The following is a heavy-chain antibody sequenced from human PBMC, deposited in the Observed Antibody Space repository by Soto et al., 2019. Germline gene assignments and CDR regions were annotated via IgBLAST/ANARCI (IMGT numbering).Heavy chain of an antibody. Sequence: GGSLRLSCAASGFTFENLGMSWVRQAPGKGLEWISSISGSGFKKYYADSVTGRFTISRDNSKSTVYLELNNLSAEDTAVYHCAKNQGVELVPLATVDWFDPWGQGSVVTVSS. CDR3: AKNQGVELVPLATVDWFDP. CDR2: ISGSGFKK. CDR1: GFTFENLG. J-gene: IGHJ5*02. D-gene: IGHD1-26*01. V-gene: IGHV3-23*01.